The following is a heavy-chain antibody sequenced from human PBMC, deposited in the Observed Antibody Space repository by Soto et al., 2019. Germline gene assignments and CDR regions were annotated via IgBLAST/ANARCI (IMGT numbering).Heavy chain of an antibody. CDR2: ITASNGNA. V-gene: IGHV1-18*01. J-gene: IGHJ6*02. Sequence: QVQLVQSGPEVKNPGASLKVSCKASGYTFTNYGITWVRQAPGQGLEWMGWITASNGNANYARENQGILTLTRDTSTNTASMELRSLRSDDTAVYYCARGASCSSTSCYDNFHYGLAVWGQGTTVIVSS. D-gene: IGHD2-2*01. CDR1: GYTFTNYG. CDR3: ARGASCSSTSCYDNFHYGLAV.